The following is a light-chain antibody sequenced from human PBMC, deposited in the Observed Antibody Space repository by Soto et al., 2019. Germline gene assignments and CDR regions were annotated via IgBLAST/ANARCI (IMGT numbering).Light chain of an antibody. CDR1: STDVTIHNL. J-gene: IGLJ1*01. Sequence: TQPASVSGSPGQSITISCTGTSTDVTIHNLVSWYQQHPGKAPKLLIFEVNKRPSGVSSRFSGSKSGNTASLTISGLQAVDEADYYCCSYSGSYVFGSGTKVTVL. V-gene: IGLV2-23*02. CDR3: CSYSGSYV. CDR2: EVN.